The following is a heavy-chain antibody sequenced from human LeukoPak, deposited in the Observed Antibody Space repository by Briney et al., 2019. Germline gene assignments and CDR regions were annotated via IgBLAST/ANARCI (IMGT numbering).Heavy chain of an antibody. D-gene: IGHD3-16*01. J-gene: IGHJ5*02. Sequence: GGSLRLSCAASGFTFDDYAMHWVRQAPGKGLEWVSLISWDGGSTYYADSVKGRFTISRDNSKNSLYLQMNSLRAEDTALYYCAKDGAGYRGIMALGSWFDPWGQGTLVTVSA. V-gene: IGHV3-43D*03. CDR3: AKDGAGYRGIMALGSWFDP. CDR1: GFTFDDYA. CDR2: ISWDGGST.